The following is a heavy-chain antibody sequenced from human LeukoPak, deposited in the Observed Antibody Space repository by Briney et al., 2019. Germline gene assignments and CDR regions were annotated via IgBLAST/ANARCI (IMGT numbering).Heavy chain of an antibody. CDR3: ARDYFNCSSTSCQSYYYYYYMDV. CDR1: GFTFSSYW. V-gene: IGHV3-74*01. CDR2: INSDGSST. Sequence: GGSLRLPCAASGFTFSSYWMHWVRQAPGKGLVWVSRINSDGSSTSYADSVKGRFTISRDNAKNTLYLQMNSLRAEDTAVYYCARDYFNCSSTSCQSYYYYYYMDVWGKGATVTVSS. D-gene: IGHD2-2*01. J-gene: IGHJ6*03.